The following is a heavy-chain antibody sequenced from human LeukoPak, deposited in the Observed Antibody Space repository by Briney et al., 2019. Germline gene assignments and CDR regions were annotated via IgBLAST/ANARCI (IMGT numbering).Heavy chain of an antibody. CDR2: ISGSGGST. D-gene: IGHD6-19*01. V-gene: IGHV3-23*01. CDR3: AKGRYSSGWYRLDY. J-gene: IGHJ4*02. CDR1: GSTFSSYA. Sequence: GGSLRLSCAASGSTFSSYAMSWVRQAPGKGLEWVSAISGSGGSTYYADSVKGRFTIPRDNSKNTLYLQMNSLRAEDTAVYYCAKGRYSSGWYRLDYWGQGTLVTVSS.